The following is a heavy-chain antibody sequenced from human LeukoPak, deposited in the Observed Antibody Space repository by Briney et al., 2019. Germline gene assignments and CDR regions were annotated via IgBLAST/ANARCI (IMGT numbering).Heavy chain of an antibody. CDR1: GFTFSSYA. D-gene: IGHD5-12*01. V-gene: IGHV3-30-3*01. Sequence: GGSLRLSCAASGFTFSSYAMHWVRQAPGKGLEGVAVISYDGSNKYYADSVKGRFTISRDNSKNTLYLQMNSLRAEDTAVYYCARESPLGMATTYYFDYWGQGTLVTVSS. J-gene: IGHJ4*02. CDR3: ARESPLGMATTYYFDY. CDR2: ISYDGSNK.